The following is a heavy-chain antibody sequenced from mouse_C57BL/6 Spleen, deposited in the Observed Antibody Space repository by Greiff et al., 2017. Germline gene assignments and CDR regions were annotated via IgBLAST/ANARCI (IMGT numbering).Heavy chain of an antibody. J-gene: IGHJ3*01. Sequence: VQLQQSGAELVKPGASVKLSCKASGYTFTSYWMHWVKQRPGQGLEWIGMIHPNSGSTNYNEKFKSKATLTVDKSSSTAYMQLSSLTSEDSAVYYCARKAYDYDEEGAWFAYWGQGTLVTVSA. CDR1: GYTFTSYW. CDR3: ARKAYDYDEEGAWFAY. V-gene: IGHV1-64*01. CDR2: IHPNSGST. D-gene: IGHD2-4*01.